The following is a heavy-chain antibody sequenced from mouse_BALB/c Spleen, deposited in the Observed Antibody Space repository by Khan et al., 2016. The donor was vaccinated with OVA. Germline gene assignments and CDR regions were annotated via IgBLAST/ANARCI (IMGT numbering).Heavy chain of an antibody. D-gene: IGHD2-1*01. V-gene: IGHV1-20*02. J-gene: IGHJ2*01. CDR2: INPHIGET. CDR3: TRIYRSYFDY. CDR1: GYSFTGYF. Sequence: EVQLVESGPELVKPGASVKISCKASGYSFTGYFMNWVMQSHGQSLEWIGRINPHIGETFYNQKFKGKATLTVDESSSTAHMELRSLASEDSAVYYCTRIYRSYFDYWGQGTTRTVSS.